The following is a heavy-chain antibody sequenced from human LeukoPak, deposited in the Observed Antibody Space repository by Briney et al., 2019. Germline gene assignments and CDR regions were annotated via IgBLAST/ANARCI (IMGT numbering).Heavy chain of an antibody. D-gene: IGHD2-2*02. CDR2: VSGSGSSA. J-gene: IGHJ4*02. V-gene: IGHV3-23*01. CDR3: AKLEEAAAIVD. CDR1: GFTVNNNY. Sequence: GWSLRLSCAASGFTVNNNYISWVRQAPGKGLEWVATVSGSGSSAHYADSVKGRFTISRDNSKKTLYLQMNSPRAEDTAIYYCAKLEEAAAIVDWGQGTLVTVSS.